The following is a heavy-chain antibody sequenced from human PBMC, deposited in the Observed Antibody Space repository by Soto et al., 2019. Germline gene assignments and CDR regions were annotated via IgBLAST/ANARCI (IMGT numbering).Heavy chain of an antibody. CDR2: ISAYNGNT. Sequence: ASVKVSCKASGSTYPSYGISWVRQAPGQGLEWMGWISAYNGNTNYAQKLQGRVTMTTDTSTSTAYMELRSLRSDDTAAYYCARDKGYCSSTSCYPVDYWGQGTLVTVSS. J-gene: IGHJ4*02. CDR1: GSTYPSYG. CDR3: ARDKGYCSSTSCYPVDY. V-gene: IGHV1-18*01. D-gene: IGHD2-2*01.